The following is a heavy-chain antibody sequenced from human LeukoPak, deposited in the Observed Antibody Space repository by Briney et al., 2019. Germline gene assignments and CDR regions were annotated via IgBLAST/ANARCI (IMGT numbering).Heavy chain of an antibody. J-gene: IGHJ4*02. Sequence: GGSLRLSCAAPGFNFRSYAMHWVRQAPGKGLEWLAFIKYDGSNIYYVDSVKGRFTISRDNSKNTLFLHMSGLRAEDTAVYYCAKDRLEVAGSLDYWGQGALVTVSS. CDR3: AKDRLEVAGSLDY. CDR2: IKYDGSNI. CDR1: GFNFRSYA. V-gene: IGHV3-30*02. D-gene: IGHD6-19*01.